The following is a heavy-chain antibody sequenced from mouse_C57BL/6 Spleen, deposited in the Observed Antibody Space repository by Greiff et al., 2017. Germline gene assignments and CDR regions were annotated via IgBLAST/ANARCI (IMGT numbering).Heavy chain of an antibody. CDR1: GFTFSSYC. CDR2: ISSGGSYT. Sequence: EVHLVESGGDLVKPGGSLKLSCAASGFTFSSYCMSWVRQTPDQRLEWVATISSGGSYTYYPDSVKGRFTISRDNAKNTLYLQLSSLKSEDTAMYYCARHVTTVVAIDYYAMDYWGQGTSVTVSS. CDR3: ARHVTTVVAIDYYAMDY. J-gene: IGHJ4*01. V-gene: IGHV5-6*01. D-gene: IGHD1-1*01.